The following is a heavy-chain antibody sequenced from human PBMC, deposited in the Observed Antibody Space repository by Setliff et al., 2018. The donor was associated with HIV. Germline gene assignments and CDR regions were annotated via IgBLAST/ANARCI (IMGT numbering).Heavy chain of an antibody. CDR1: RGSIKYYF. D-gene: IGHD3-22*01. V-gene: IGHV4-59*01. CDR2: ISYSGTT. Sequence: SETLSLTCTVSRGSIKYYFWSWIQQPPGKGLECIGHISYSGTTNYNPSLESRVSISVDTSKNQFSLKLKSVTAADTAVYYCARDSDGSSYYHFAHWSQGTLVTVSS. CDR3: ARDSDGSSYYHFAH. J-gene: IGHJ4*02.